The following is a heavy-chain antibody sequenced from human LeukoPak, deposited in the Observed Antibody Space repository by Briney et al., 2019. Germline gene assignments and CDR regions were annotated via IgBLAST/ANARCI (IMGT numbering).Heavy chain of an antibody. J-gene: IGHJ5*02. CDR3: ARVITMVRGVSPWFDP. D-gene: IGHD3-10*01. V-gene: IGHV4-4*07. Sequence: SETLSLTCTVSGGSISSYYWSWIRQPAGKGLEWIGRIYTSGSTNYNPSLKSRVTMSVDTSKNQFSLKLSSVTAADTAVYYCARVITMVRGVSPWFDPWGQGTLVTVSS. CDR2: IYTSGST. CDR1: GGSISSYY.